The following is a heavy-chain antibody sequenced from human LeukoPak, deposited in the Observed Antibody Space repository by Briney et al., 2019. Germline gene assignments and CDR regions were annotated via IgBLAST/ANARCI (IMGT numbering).Heavy chain of an antibody. CDR3: TTGRLGIGDYFDY. CDR1: GFTFSNAW. Sequence: GGSLRLSCAASGFTFSNAWMSWVRQAPGKGLEWVGGIKSKTDGGTTDYAAQVKGRFTISRDDSKNTLYLQMNSLKTEDTAVYYCTTGRLGIGDYFDYWGQGTLVTVSS. D-gene: IGHD7-27*01. CDR2: IKSKTDGGTT. J-gene: IGHJ4*02. V-gene: IGHV3-15*01.